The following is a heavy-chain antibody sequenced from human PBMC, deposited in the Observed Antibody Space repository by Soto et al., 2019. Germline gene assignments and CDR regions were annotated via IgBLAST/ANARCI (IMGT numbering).Heavy chain of an antibody. Sequence: PGGSLRLSCAASGFTFSDYYMSWIRQAPGKGLEWVSYISSSGSTIYYADSVEGRFTISRDNAKNSLYLQMNSLRAEDTAVYYCARDIVATISYYYYYMDVWGKGTTVTVSS. CDR1: GFTFSDYY. J-gene: IGHJ6*03. D-gene: IGHD5-12*01. CDR3: ARDIVATISYYYYYMDV. V-gene: IGHV3-11*01. CDR2: ISSSGSTI.